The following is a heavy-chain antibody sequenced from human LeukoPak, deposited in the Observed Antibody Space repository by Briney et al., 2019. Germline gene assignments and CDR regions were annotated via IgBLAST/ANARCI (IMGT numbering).Heavy chain of an antibody. CDR2: LAGGGGSA. CDR1: GFTFSNYA. V-gene: IGHV3-23*01. CDR3: VKDRGEYDTSGYYYDY. J-gene: IGHJ4*02. Sequence: GESLTLSCAASGFTFSNYAMSWVRQAPGKGLEWVSALAGGGGSAYYADSVRGRFTISRDNSKNTLYLQMSSLRAEDTALYYCVKDRGEYDTSGYYYDYWGQGTLDTVSS. D-gene: IGHD3-22*01.